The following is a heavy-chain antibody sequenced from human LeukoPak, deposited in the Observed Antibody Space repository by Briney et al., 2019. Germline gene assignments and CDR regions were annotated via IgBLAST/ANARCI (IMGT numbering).Heavy chain of an antibody. Sequence: SETLSLTCAVYGGSFSGYYWSWIRQPPGKGLEWIGEIYHSGSTNYNPSLKSRVTTSVDKSKNQFSLELSSVTAADTAVYYCATLTPYGPADYWGQGTLVTVSS. CDR2: IYHSGST. V-gene: IGHV4-34*01. D-gene: IGHD2-8*01. CDR3: ATLTPYGPADY. J-gene: IGHJ4*02. CDR1: GGSFSGYY.